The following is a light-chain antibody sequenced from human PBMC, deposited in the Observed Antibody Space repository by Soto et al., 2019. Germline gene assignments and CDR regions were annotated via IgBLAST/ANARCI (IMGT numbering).Light chain of an antibody. CDR1: NRDVGGYDY. CDR2: EVT. CDR3: SSYTSSATLI. V-gene: IGLV2-14*01. Sequence: QSALTQPASVSGSLGQSITISCSGTNRDVGGYDYVSWYQQHPGKAPKLMIYEVTNRPSGVSYRFSGSKSGSTASLTISGLQAGDEAEYYCSSYTSSATLIFGGGTKLTVL. J-gene: IGLJ2*01.